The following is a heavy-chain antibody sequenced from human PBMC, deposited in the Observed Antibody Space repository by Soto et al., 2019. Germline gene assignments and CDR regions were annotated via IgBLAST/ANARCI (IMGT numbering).Heavy chain of an antibody. CDR1: GYTFTGYY. CDR3: ARGYSSSWSRYYYMDV. CDR2: INPNSGGT. D-gene: IGHD6-13*01. J-gene: IGHJ6*03. V-gene: IGHV1-2*04. Sequence: ASVKVSCKASGYTFTGYYMHWVRQAPGQGLEWMGWINPNSGGTNYAQKFQGWVTMTRDTSISTAYMELSRLRSDDTAVYYCARGYSSSWSRYYYMDVWGKGTTVTVSS.